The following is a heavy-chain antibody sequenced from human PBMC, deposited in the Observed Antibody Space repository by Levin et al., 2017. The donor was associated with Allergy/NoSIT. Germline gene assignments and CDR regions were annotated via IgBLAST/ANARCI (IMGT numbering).Heavy chain of an antibody. D-gene: IGHD1-14*01. J-gene: IGHJ4*02. V-gene: IGHV3-7*01. CDR1: GFAFSSYW. CDR2: IKEDGSDK. CDR3: ARDRGYHLFDY. Sequence: GGSLRLSCAASGFAFSSYWVAWVRQAPGKGLEWVANIKEDGSDKYYVDSVKGRFTISRDNARNSLNLQMNSLTVEDTAVYYCARDRGYHLFDYWGQGTLVTVSS.